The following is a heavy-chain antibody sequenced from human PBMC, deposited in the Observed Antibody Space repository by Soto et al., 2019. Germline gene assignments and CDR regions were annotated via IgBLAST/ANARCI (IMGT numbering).Heavy chain of an antibody. D-gene: IGHD1-1*01. CDR2: IWYDGSNK. CDR1: GFTFSSYG. J-gene: IGHJ3*02. V-gene: IGHV3-33*01. Sequence: GGSLRLSCAASGFTFSSYGMHWVRQAPGKGLEWVAVIWYDGSNKYYADSVKGRFTISRDNSKNTLYLQMNSLRAEDTAVYYCARELEPRHQLLFDIWGPGTMVTV. CDR3: ARELEPRHQLLFDI.